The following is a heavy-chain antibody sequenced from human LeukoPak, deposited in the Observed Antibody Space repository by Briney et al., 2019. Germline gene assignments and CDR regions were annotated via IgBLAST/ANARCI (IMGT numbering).Heavy chain of an antibody. D-gene: IGHD2-2*01. Sequence: ASVKVSCKASGYTFTSYAMHWVRQAPGQRLEWMGWINAGNGNTKYSQEFQGRVTMTRNTSISTAYMELSSLRSEDTAVYYCARGPTIVVVPADLQPYYYYMDVWGKGTTVTISS. CDR3: ARGPTIVVVPADLQPYYYYMDV. J-gene: IGHJ6*03. V-gene: IGHV1-3*03. CDR2: INAGNGNT. CDR1: GYTFTSYA.